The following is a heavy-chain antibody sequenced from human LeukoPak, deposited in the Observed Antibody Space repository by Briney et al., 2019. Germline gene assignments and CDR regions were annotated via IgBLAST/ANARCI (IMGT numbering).Heavy chain of an antibody. CDR3: ARDVSGSLDD. CDR1: GFTFSTYW. Sequence: PGGSLRLSCAASGFTFSTYWMAWVRQAPGKGLEWVANIKGDESARHQADSVKGRFTISRDNAQNSVYLQMSSLRGEDTAVYYCARDVSGSLDDWGPGALVTVSS. V-gene: IGHV3-7*01. D-gene: IGHD1-26*01. CDR2: IKGDESAR. J-gene: IGHJ4*01.